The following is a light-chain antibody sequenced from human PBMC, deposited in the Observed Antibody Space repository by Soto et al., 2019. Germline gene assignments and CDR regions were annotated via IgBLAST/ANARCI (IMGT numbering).Light chain of an antibody. CDR2: EVT. Sequence: QSALTQPASVSGSPGQSITISCTGTSSDVGGYNYVSWYQQHPGKAPKLMIYEVTNRPSGVSNRFSGSKSGNTASLTVSGLQAEDEADYYCSSYTSSSPVAFGGGTQLTVL. CDR3: SSYTSSSPVA. J-gene: IGLJ2*01. V-gene: IGLV2-14*01. CDR1: SSDVGGYNY.